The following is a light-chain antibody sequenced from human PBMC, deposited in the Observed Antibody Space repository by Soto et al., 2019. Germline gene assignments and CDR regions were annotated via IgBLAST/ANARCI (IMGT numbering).Light chain of an antibody. J-gene: IGLJ1*01. CDR1: SSDVGGYNY. CDR2: DVS. Sequence: SVLTQPAPVARSPLLSLTISSTGTSSDVGGYNYVSWYQQHPGKAPKLMIYDVSNRPSGVSNRFSGSKSGNTASLTISGLQAEDEADYYCSSYTSSSIYVFGTGTKVTVL. CDR3: SSYTSSSIYV. V-gene: IGLV2-14*01.